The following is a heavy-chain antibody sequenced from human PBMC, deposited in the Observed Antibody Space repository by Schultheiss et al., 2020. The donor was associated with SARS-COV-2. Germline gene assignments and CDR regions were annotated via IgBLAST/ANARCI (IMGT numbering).Heavy chain of an antibody. V-gene: IGHV3-23*01. CDR2: ISGSGGST. CDR3: AKVRRITIFGEGMDV. D-gene: IGHD3-3*01. J-gene: IGHJ6*02. CDR1: GFTFSSYS. Sequence: GGSLRLSCAASGFTFSSYSMNWVRQAPGKGLEWVSAISGSGGSTYYADSVKGRFTISRDNSKNTLYLQMNSLRAEDTAVYYCAKVRRITIFGEGMDVWGQGTTVTVSS.